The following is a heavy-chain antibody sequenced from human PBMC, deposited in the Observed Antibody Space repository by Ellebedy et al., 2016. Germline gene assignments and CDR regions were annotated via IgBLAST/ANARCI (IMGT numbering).Heavy chain of an antibody. CDR2: FDPDDGET. D-gene: IGHD2-2*01. Sequence: ASVKVSXXVSGYTLTELSIHWVRQAPGKGLEWMGGFDPDDGETMYAQNFQGRVTLTEDTSTDTAYMELSSLRSEDTAVYYCATDRDCSSTSCFIFDYWGQGTLVTVSS. CDR3: ATDRDCSSTSCFIFDY. J-gene: IGHJ4*02. V-gene: IGHV1-24*01. CDR1: GYTLTELS.